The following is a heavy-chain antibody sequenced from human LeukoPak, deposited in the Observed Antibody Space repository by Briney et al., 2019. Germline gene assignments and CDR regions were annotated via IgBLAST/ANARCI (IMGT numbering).Heavy chain of an antibody. CDR2: ISSSRYI. V-gene: IGHV3-21*01. CDR3: ARDYRSLAAGAGTAFDI. CDR1: GFTFSSYS. Sequence: GGSLRLSCAASGFTFSSYSMNWVRQAPGKGLEWVSSISSSRYIYYADSVKGRFTISRDNAKNSLYLQMNSLRAEDTAVYYCARDYRSLAAGAGTAFDIWGQGTMVTVSS. J-gene: IGHJ3*02. D-gene: IGHD6-13*01.